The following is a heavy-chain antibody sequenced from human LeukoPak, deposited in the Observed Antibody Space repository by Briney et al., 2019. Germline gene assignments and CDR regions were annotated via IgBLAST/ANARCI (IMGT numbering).Heavy chain of an antibody. Sequence: AGGSLRLSCAASGFTFSSYSMNWVRQAPGKGLEWVSSISSSSSYIYYADSVKGRFTISRDNAKNSLYLQMNSLRAEDTAVYYCARDPRELGLAAYYGMDVWGKGTTVTVSS. D-gene: IGHD6-6*01. J-gene: IGHJ6*04. CDR1: GFTFSSYS. V-gene: IGHV3-21*01. CDR3: ARDPRELGLAAYYGMDV. CDR2: ISSSSSYI.